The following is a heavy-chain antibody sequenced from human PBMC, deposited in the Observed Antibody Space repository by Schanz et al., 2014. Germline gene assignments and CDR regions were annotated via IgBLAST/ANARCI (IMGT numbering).Heavy chain of an antibody. D-gene: IGHD3-9*01. V-gene: IGHV1-18*01. Sequence: QVQLVQSGAEVKKPGASVRVSCKASGYTFTTYAMSWVRQAPGQGLEWVGWISVYTGNTKYGQKVQVRVTMTADTSTNTAYMKLRSLRSDDTAVDYCAKAEYDTLADSYSRLDAWGQGTLVTVSS. CDR3: AKAEYDTLADSYSRLDA. CDR1: GYTFTTYA. J-gene: IGHJ5*02. CDR2: ISVYTGNT.